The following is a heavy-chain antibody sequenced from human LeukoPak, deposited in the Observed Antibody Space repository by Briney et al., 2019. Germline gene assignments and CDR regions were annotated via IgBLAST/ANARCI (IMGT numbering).Heavy chain of an antibody. V-gene: IGHV3-49*04. CDR3: TRGDSYYYDSSGYFDY. CDR2: IRSKAYGGTT. J-gene: IGHJ4*02. Sequence: GGSLRLSCTASGFTFGDYAMSWVRQAPGKGLEWVGFIRSKAYGGTTEYAASVKGRFTISRDDSKSIAYLQMNSLKTEDTAVYCCTRGDSYYYDSSGYFDYWGQGTLVTVSS. CDR1: GFTFGDYA. D-gene: IGHD3-22*01.